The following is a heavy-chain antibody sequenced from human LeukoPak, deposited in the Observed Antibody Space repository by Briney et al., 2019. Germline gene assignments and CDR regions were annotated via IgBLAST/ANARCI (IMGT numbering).Heavy chain of an antibody. CDR3: ARGFFVRENPGSWFDP. D-gene: IGHD3-10*02. V-gene: IGHV4-30-2*01. J-gene: IGHJ5*02. CDR1: GGSISSGGYS. CDR2: IYHTGNT. Sequence: PSETLSLTCAVSGGSISSGGYSWNWIRQPPGKGLEWIGYIYHTGNTFYNPSLKSRVTMSVDRSKNQFSLRLTSVTAADTAVYYCARGFFVRENPGSWFDPWGQGTLVTVSP.